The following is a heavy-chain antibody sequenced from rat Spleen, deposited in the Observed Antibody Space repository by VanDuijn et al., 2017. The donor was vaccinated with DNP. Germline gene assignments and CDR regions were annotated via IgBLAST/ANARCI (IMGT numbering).Heavy chain of an antibody. V-gene: IGHV3-1*01. Sequence: EVQLQESGPGLVKPSQSLSLTCSVTGYSITTSYRWNWIRKFPGNNLEWIGHISYSRSTSYHPSLKSRISITRDTSKNQFFLQLNSVTTEDTATYYCARGTTEGIDYWGQGVLVTVSS. CDR2: ISYSRST. CDR3: ARGTTEGIDY. CDR1: GYSITTSY. J-gene: IGHJ2*01. D-gene: IGHD1-11*01.